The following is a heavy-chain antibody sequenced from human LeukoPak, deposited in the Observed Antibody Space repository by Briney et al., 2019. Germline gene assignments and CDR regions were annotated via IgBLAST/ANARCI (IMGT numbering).Heavy chain of an antibody. V-gene: IGHV4-34*01. CDR3: ASSSYRSFYDSSGYYPFDY. CDR2: INHSGST. D-gene: IGHD3-22*01. Sequence: SETLSLTCAVYGGSFSGYYWSWIRQPPGKGLEWIGEINHSGSTNYNPSLKSRVIISVDTSKNQFSLKLSSVTAADMAVYYCASSSYRSFYDSSGYYPFDYWGQGTLVTVSS. J-gene: IGHJ4*02. CDR1: GGSFSGYY.